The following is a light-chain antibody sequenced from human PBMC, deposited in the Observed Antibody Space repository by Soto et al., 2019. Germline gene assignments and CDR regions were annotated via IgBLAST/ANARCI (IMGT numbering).Light chain of an antibody. CDR2: GAS. Sequence: EIVLTQSPGTLSLSPGERATLSCRASLSVSSSYLAWYQQKPGQAPRLLIYGASSRATGIPDRFSGSGSGTDFTLTITSLQPEDIATYFCQKYDTAPLTFGGGTKVEI. J-gene: IGKJ4*01. V-gene: IGKV3-20*01. CDR3: QKYDTAPLT. CDR1: LSVSSSY.